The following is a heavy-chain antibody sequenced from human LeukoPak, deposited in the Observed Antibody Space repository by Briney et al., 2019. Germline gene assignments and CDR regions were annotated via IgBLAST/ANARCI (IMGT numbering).Heavy chain of an antibody. CDR2: IYTSGST. J-gene: IGHJ6*03. V-gene: IGHV4-4*07. Sequence: SETLSLTCTVSGGSISSYYWSWIRQPAGKGLEWIGRIYTSGSTNYNPSLKSRVTMSVDTPKNQFSLKLSSVTAADTAVYYCARDALGGARYYYMDVWGKGTTVTVSS. D-gene: IGHD3-10*01. CDR1: GGSISSYY. CDR3: ARDALGGARYYYMDV.